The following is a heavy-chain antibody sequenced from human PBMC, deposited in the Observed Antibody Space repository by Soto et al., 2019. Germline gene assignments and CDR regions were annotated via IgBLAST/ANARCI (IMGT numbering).Heavy chain of an antibody. J-gene: IGHJ4*02. CDR1: GFTFSSYA. Sequence: TGGSLRLSCSASGFTFSSYAMHWVRQAPGKGLEYVSAISSNGGSTYYADSVKGRFTISRDNSKNTLYLQMSSLRAEDTAVYYCVKVSSGWYLYYFDYWGQGTLVTVS. D-gene: IGHD6-19*01. CDR2: ISSNGGST. V-gene: IGHV3-64D*06. CDR3: VKVSSGWYLYYFDY.